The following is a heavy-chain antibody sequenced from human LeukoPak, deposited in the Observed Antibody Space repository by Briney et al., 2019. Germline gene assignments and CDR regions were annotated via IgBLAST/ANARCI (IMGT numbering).Heavy chain of an antibody. D-gene: IGHD6-19*01. CDR3: ARDEGKFIAVAGNFDY. J-gene: IGHJ4*02. CDR1: GFTFSSYE. V-gene: IGHV3-48*03. Sequence: GGSLRLSCAASGFTFSSYEMNWVRQAPGKGLEWVSYISSSGSTIYYADSVKGRFTISRDNAKNSLYLQMNGLRAEDTAVYYCARDEGKFIAVAGNFDYWGQGTLVTVSS. CDR2: ISSSGSTI.